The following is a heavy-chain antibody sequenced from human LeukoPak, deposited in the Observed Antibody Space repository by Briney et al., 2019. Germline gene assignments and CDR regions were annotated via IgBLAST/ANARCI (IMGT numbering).Heavy chain of an antibody. J-gene: IGHJ6*03. Sequence: GGSLRLSCAASGFTFSSYWMSWVRQAPGKGLEWVGNIKQDGSEKNYVGSVKGRFTISRDNAKNSLYLQMNSLRAEDTAVYYCAILPYYYYYMDVWGKGTTVTVSS. V-gene: IGHV3-7*01. CDR2: IKQDGSEK. CDR1: GFTFSSYW. CDR3: AILPYYYYYMDV.